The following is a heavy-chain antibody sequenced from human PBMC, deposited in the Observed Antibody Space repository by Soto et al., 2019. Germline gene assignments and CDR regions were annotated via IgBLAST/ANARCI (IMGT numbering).Heavy chain of an antibody. D-gene: IGHD2-8*01. J-gene: IGHJ4*02. Sequence: EVQLVESGGGLVTRGGSLRLSCAASGFTFSNAWMSWVRQAPGKGLEWVGHIKSKTDGGTTDYAAFVKGRFTISRDDSKNTLYLQMNSLKTEDTAVYYCTAKANGYWGKGTLVSVSS. V-gene: IGHV3-15*01. CDR3: TAKANGY. CDR1: GFTFSNAW. CDR2: IKSKTDGGTT.